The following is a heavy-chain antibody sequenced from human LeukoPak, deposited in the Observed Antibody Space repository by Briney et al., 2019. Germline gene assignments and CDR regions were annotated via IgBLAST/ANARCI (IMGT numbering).Heavy chain of an antibody. CDR2: IYTGDSDT. D-gene: IGHD5-18*01. V-gene: IGHV5-51*01. CDR1: GYCFTSYW. J-gene: IGHJ4*02. CDR3: ARRGYSYGYDY. Sequence: GESLQISCKGSGYCFTSYWIGWVRQLPGKGLEWMGIIYTGDSDTRYSPSFQGQVTISADKSISTAYLQWSSLKATDTAMYYCARRGYSYGYDYWGQETLVTVSS.